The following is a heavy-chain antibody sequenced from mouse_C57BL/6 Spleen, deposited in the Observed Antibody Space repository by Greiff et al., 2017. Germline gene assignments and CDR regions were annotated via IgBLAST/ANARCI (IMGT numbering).Heavy chain of an antibody. CDR3: ARVYYGSSYDFDY. V-gene: IGHV1-64*01. CDR2: IHPNSGST. D-gene: IGHD1-1*01. CDR1: GYTFTSYW. J-gene: IGHJ2*01. Sequence: VQVVESGAELVKPGASVKLSCKASGYTFTSYWMHWVKQRPGQGLEWIGMIHPNSGSTNYNEKFKSKATLTVDKSSSTAYMQLSSLTSEDSAVYYCARVYYGSSYDFDYWGQGTTLTVSS.